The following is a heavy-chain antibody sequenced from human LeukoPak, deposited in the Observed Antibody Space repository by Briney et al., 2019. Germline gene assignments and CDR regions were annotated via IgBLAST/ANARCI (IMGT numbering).Heavy chain of an antibody. V-gene: IGHV4-39*01. CDR2: IYYSGST. CDR1: GGSIRSSSYY. Sequence: PSETLSLTCTVSGGSIRSSSYYWAWIRQPPGKGLAWIGNIYYSGSTYYNPSLKSRVTISVDTSKNRFSLKLSSVTAADTAVYFCAISTYYYDSSGIFWGQGTLVTVSS. D-gene: IGHD3-22*01. J-gene: IGHJ4*02. CDR3: AISTYYYDSSGIF.